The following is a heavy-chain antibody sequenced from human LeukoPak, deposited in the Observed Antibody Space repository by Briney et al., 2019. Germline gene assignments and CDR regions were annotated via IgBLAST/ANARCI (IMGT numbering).Heavy chain of an antibody. D-gene: IGHD3-22*01. Sequence: SETLSLTCAVYGGSFSGYYRSWIRQPPGKGLEWIGEINHSGSTNYNPSLKSRVTISVDTSKNQFSLKLSSVTAADTAVYYCARGHDSSGYPSDAFDIWGQGTMVTVSS. CDR3: ARGHDSSGYPSDAFDI. CDR2: INHSGST. CDR1: GGSFSGYY. V-gene: IGHV4-34*01. J-gene: IGHJ3*02.